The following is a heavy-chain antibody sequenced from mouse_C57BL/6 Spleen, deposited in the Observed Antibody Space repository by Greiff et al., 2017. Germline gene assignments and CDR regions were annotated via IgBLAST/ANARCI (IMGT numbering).Heavy chain of an antibody. V-gene: IGHV1-82*01. CDR3: ARSGDITRGYFDV. CDR2: IYPGDGDT. J-gene: IGHJ1*03. CDR1: GYAFSSSW. D-gene: IGHD1-1*01. Sequence: QVQLQQSGPELVKPGASVKISCKASGYAFSSSWMNWVKQRPGKGLEWIGRIYPGDGDTNYNGKFKGKATLTADKSSSTAYMQLSSLTSEDSAVYFCARSGDITRGYFDVWGTGTTVTVSS.